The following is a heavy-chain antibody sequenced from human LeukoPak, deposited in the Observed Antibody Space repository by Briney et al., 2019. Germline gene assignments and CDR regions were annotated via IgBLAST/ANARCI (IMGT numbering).Heavy chain of an antibody. CDR2: IYHSGST. J-gene: IGHJ5*02. CDR3: ARAYCGGDCYSNWFDP. V-gene: IGHV4-30-2*01. CDR1: GGSISSGGYS. D-gene: IGHD2-21*02. Sequence: SETLSLTCAVSGGSISSGGYSWSWIRQPPGQGLEWIGYIYHSGSTYYNPSLKSRVTISVDRSKNQFSPKLSSVTAADTAVYYCARAYCGGDCYSNWFDPWGQGTLVTVSS.